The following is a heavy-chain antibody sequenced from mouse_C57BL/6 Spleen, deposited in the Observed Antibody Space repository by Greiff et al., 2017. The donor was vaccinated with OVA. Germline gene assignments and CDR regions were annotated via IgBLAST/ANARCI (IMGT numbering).Heavy chain of an antibody. CDR2: INPSSGYT. V-gene: IGHV1-7*01. CDR1: GYTFTSYW. CDR3: ARFGDGSRFDY. Sequence: VQLQQSGAELAKPGASVKLSCKASGYTFTSYWMHWVKQRPGQGLEWIGYINPSSGYTKYNQKFKDKAILTADKSSSTAYMQLSSLTYEDSAVYYCARFGDGSRFDYWGQGTTLTVSS. D-gene: IGHD1-1*01. J-gene: IGHJ2*01.